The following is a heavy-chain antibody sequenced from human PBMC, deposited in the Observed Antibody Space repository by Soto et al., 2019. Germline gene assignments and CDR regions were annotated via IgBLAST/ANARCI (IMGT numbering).Heavy chain of an antibody. CDR3: AKDRLSSWRLYYYYYYGMDV. D-gene: IGHD6-13*01. CDR2: ISYDGSNK. J-gene: IGHJ6*02. V-gene: IGHV3-30*18. Sequence: GGSLRLSCAASGFTFSSYGMHWVRQAPGKGLEWVAVISYDGSNKYYADSVKGRFTISRDNSKNTLYLQMNSLRAEDTAVYYCAKDRLSSWRLYYYYYYGMDVWGQGTTVTV. CDR1: GFTFSSYG.